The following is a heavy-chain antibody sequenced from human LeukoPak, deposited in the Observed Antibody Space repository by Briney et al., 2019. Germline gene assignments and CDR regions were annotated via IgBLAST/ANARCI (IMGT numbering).Heavy chain of an antibody. CDR3: ARERPYNYYGSGSSYYFDY. J-gene: IGHJ4*02. Sequence: SETLSLTCAVYGGSFSGYYWSWLRQPPGKGLEWIGEINHSGSTNYNPSLKSRVTISVDTSKNQFSLKLSSVTAADTAVYYCARERPYNYYGSGSSYYFDYWGQGTLVTVSS. V-gene: IGHV4-34*01. D-gene: IGHD3-10*01. CDR1: GGSFSGYY. CDR2: INHSGST.